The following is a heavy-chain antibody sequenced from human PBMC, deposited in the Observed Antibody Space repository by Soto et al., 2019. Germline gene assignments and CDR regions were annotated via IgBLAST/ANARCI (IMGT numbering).Heavy chain of an antibody. CDR2: FDPEDGET. Sequence: ASVKVSCKVSGYTLTELSMHWVRQAPGKGLEWMGGFDPEDGETIYAQKFQGRVTMTEDTSTDTAYMELSSLKTEDTAVYYCTTDLWRIAVVVGSTGYFNPWGQGTPVTVSS. CDR3: TTDLWRIAVVVGSTGYFNP. CDR1: GYTLTELS. J-gene: IGHJ5*02. D-gene: IGHD2-15*01. V-gene: IGHV1-24*01.